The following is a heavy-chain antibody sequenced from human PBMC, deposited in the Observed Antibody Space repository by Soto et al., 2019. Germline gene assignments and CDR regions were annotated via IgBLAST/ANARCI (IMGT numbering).Heavy chain of an antibody. Sequence: QVQLQESGPGLVKPSETLSVTCIVSGDSVSSGRYFWNWIRQPPGKGLEWIGNISYTGNTNYSPSLKSRVTISLDASKNQFSLNLTSVTAADTAVYYCANYYSGGYYFDYWGQGILVTVSS. CDR1: GDSVSSGRYF. CDR2: ISYTGNT. J-gene: IGHJ4*02. V-gene: IGHV4-61*01. D-gene: IGHD6-19*01. CDR3: ANYYSGGYYFDY.